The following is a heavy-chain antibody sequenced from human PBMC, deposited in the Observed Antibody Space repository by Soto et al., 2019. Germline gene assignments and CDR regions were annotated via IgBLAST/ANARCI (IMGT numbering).Heavy chain of an antibody. CDR2: IYYSGST. CDR3: ARGGGNRDY. Sequence: QVQLQESGPGLVKPSQTLSLTCTVSGGSISSGDYYWSWIRQPPGKGLEWIGYIYYSGSTYDNPSLKSRITISLDTSKKQSPLKLSTGTAADTAVYYCARGGGNRDYWGQGTLVTVSS. D-gene: IGHD3-16*01. CDR1: GGSISSGDYY. J-gene: IGHJ4*02. V-gene: IGHV4-30-4*01.